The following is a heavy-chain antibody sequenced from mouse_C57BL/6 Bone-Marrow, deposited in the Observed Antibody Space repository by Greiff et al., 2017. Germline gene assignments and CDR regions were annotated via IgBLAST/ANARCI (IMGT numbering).Heavy chain of an antibody. D-gene: IGHD4-1*01. V-gene: IGHV5-17*01. J-gene: IGHJ3*01. Sequence: EVQLVESGGGLVKPGGSLKLSCAASGFTFSDYGMHWVRQAPEKGLEWVAYISSGSSTIYYADTVKGRFTISRDNAKNTLFLQMTSLTSEDTAMYYCARRKLGRKFAYWGQGTLVTVSA. CDR2: ISSGSSTI. CDR1: GFTFSDYG. CDR3: ARRKLGRKFAY.